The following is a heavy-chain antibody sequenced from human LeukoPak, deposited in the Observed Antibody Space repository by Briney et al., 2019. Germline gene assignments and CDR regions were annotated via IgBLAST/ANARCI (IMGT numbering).Heavy chain of an antibody. CDR2: ISSGSSTI. V-gene: IGHV3-48*01. CDR3: ARGRDTAMALGY. Sequence: GGSLRLSCAASGFTFGSYSMKWVRQAPGKGLEWVSYISSGSSTIYYADSVKGRFTISRDNAKNSLYLQMNSLRVEDTAVYYCARGRDTAMALGYWGQGTLVTVSS. CDR1: GFTFGSYS. D-gene: IGHD5-18*01. J-gene: IGHJ4*02.